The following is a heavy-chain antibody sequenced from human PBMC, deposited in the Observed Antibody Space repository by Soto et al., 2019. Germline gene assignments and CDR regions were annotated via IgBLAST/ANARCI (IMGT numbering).Heavy chain of an antibody. CDR3: ARKARPEYCSGGSCYSDYYYYYMDV. CDR2: ISAYNGNT. J-gene: IGHJ6*03. Sequence: QVQLVQSGAEVKKPGASVKVSCKASGYTFTSYGISWVRQAPGQGLEWMGWISAYNGNTNYAQKLQGRVTMTTDTSTSTAYMELRSLRSDDTAVYYCARKARPEYCSGGSCYSDYYYYYMDVWGKGTTVTVSS. D-gene: IGHD2-15*01. V-gene: IGHV1-18*01. CDR1: GYTFTSYG.